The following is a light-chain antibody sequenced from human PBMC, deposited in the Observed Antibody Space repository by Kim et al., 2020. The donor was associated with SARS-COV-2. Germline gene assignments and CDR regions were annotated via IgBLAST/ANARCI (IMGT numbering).Light chain of an antibody. CDR1: QSVSSSY. V-gene: IGKV3-20*01. CDR2: GAS. J-gene: IGKJ3*01. Sequence: LSPGERASPSCRASQSVSSSYLAWYQQKPGQAPRLLIYGASSRATGIPDRFSGGGFGTDFTLTISRLEAEDFAVYYCQYYNTSVTFGPGTKVDIK. CDR3: QYYNTSVT.